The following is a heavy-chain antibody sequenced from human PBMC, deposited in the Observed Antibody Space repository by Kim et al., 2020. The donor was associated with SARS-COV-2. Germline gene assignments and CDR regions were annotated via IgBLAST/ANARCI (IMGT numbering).Heavy chain of an antibody. CDR2: IRSKANNYAT. V-gene: IGHV3-73*01. Sequence: GGSLRLSCATSGFTFSGSAIHWVRQASGKGLEWVGRIRSKANNYATAYGASVKGRFTISRDESKNTAYLQMNSLKTEDTALYYCTRREGAGTGDYWGQGTLVTVPS. CDR1: GFTFSGSA. D-gene: IGHD6-19*01. J-gene: IGHJ4*02. CDR3: TRREGAGTGDY.